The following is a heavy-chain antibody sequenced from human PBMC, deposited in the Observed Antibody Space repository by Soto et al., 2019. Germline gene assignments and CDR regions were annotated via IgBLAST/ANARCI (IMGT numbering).Heavy chain of an antibody. J-gene: IGHJ4*02. CDR3: ARYFRGSGRYFFDH. D-gene: IGHD6-19*01. V-gene: IGHV3-33*01. CDR2: IWYDGSGT. CDR1: GFTFSSYG. Sequence: PGGSLRLSCAASGFTFSSYGMHWVRQAPGKGLEWVAVIWYDGSGTYYVDSVKGRFTISRDNAKNSLYLQMNSLRAEDTAVYYCARYFRGSGRYFFDHWGQGIMVTVSS.